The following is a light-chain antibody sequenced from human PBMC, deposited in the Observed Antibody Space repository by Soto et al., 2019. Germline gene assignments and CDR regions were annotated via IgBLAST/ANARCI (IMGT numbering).Light chain of an antibody. CDR2: AAS. V-gene: IGKV1-17*01. CDR3: QQADTFPIT. CDR1: QGIRND. J-gene: IGKJ5*01. Sequence: DIHMTQSPSSLSSSLGDRVTITFLASQGIRNDLGWYQQKPGKAPKRLIYAASSLQSGVPSRFSGSGFGTDFTLTISSLQPEDSAIYYCQQADTFPITFGQGTRLEIK.